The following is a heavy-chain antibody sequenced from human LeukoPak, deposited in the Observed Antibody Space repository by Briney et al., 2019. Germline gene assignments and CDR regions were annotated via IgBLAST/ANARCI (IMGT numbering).Heavy chain of an antibody. D-gene: IGHD3-22*01. V-gene: IGHV4-34*01. CDR1: GGSFSGYY. J-gene: IGHJ6*03. Sequence: SETLSLTCAVYGGSFSGYYWSWIRQPPGKGLEWIGEINHSGSTNYNPSLKSRVTISVDTSKSQFSLKLSSVTAADTAVYYCARGHIYYDSSGYYYPHYYYYYYMDVWGKGTTVTVSS. CDR2: INHSGST. CDR3: ARGHIYYDSSGYYYPHYYYYYYMDV.